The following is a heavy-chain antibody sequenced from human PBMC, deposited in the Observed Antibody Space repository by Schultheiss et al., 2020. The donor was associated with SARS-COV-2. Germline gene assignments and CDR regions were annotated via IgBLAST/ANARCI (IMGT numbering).Heavy chain of an antibody. CDR2: IYHSGST. J-gene: IGHJ5*02. Sequence: SQTLSLTCAVSGGSISSGGYSWSWIRQPPGKGLEWIGYIYHSGSTNYNPSLKSRVTISVDTSKNQFSLKLSSVTAADTAVYYCARAYSSSWKRPNNWFDPWGQGTLVTVSS. CDR1: GGSISSGGYS. D-gene: IGHD6-13*01. V-gene: IGHV4-30-2*05. CDR3: ARAYSSSWKRPNNWFDP.